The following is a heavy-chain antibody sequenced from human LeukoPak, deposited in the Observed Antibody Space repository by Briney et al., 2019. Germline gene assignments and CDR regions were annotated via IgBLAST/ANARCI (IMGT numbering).Heavy chain of an antibody. CDR3: ARGPYRIWYSFDY. CDR2: INHSGST. CDR1: GGSFSGYY. V-gene: IGHV4-34*01. Sequence: SETLSLTYAVYGGSFSGYYWSWIRQPPGKGLEWIGEINHSGSTNYNPSLKSRVTISVDTSKNQFSLKLSSVTAADTAVYYCARGPYRIWYSFDYWGQGTLVTVSS. J-gene: IGHJ4*02. D-gene: IGHD2-8*01.